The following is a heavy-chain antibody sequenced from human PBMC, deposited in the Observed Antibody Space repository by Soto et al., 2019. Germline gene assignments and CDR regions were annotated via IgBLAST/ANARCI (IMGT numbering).Heavy chain of an antibody. CDR1: GGTFSSYT. CDR2: IIPILGIA. CDR3: ARQGAPVAGSYYFDY. J-gene: IGHJ4*02. D-gene: IGHD6-19*01. V-gene: IGHV1-69*02. Sequence: QVQLVQSGAEVKKPGSSVKVSCKASGGTFSSYTISWVRQAPGQGREWMGRIIPILGIANYAQKFQSRVTITADKPTSTAYMELSSLRSEDTAVYYCARQGAPVAGSYYFDYWGQGTLVTVCS.